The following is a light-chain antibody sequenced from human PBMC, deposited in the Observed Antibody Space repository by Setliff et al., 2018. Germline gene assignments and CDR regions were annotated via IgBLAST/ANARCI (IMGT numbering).Light chain of an antibody. Sequence: QSVLTQPPSVSGAPGQRVTISCAGRSSNIGAGYDVHWYQQLPGTAPKLLIHGNTNRPSGVPDRFSGSRSGTSASLAITGLQAEDEAEFYCQSYDSSLSAYVFGTGTKVTVL. CDR2: GNT. J-gene: IGLJ1*01. V-gene: IGLV1-40*01. CDR1: SSNIGAGYD. CDR3: QSYDSSLSAYV.